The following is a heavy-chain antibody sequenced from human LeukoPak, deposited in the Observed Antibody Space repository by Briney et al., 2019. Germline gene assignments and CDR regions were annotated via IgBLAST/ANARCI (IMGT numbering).Heavy chain of an antibody. Sequence: ASVKVSCKASGYTFTSYDINWVRQATGQGLEWMGWMNPNSGNTGYAQKFQGRVTVTRNTSISTAYMELSSLRSEDTAVYYCAREGLYSSSWYVTNWFDPWGQGTLSPSPQ. CDR1: GYTFTSYD. D-gene: IGHD6-13*01. J-gene: IGHJ5*02. V-gene: IGHV1-8*03. CDR2: MNPNSGNT. CDR3: AREGLYSSSWYVTNWFDP.